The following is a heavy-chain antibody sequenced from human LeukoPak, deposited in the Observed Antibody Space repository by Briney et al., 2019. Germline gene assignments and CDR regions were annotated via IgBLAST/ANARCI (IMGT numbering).Heavy chain of an antibody. CDR3: ARLLTGSSRYFDY. Sequence: SETLSLTCTVSRGSISSYYWSWIRQPPGKGLEWIGFISDSGSTTYHPSLKSRVTKSVDSSKKPLSLKLSSVTAADTAVYYCARLLTGSSRYFDYWGQGTLVTVSS. D-gene: IGHD3-9*01. CDR2: ISDSGST. V-gene: IGHV4-59*08. J-gene: IGHJ4*02. CDR1: RGSISSYY.